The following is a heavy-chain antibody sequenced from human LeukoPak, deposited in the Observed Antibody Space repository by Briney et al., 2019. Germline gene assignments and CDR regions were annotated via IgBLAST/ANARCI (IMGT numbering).Heavy chain of an antibody. D-gene: IGHD1-7*01. J-gene: IGHJ4*02. CDR1: GYTFTGYY. CDR3: ARDLGTMGSEFDY. Sequence: ASVTVSCTASGYTFTGYYMHWVRQAPGQGLEWMGWINPNSGGTNYAQKFQGRVTMTRDMSISTAYMELSRLRSDDTAVYYCARDLGTMGSEFDYWGQGTLVTVSS. V-gene: IGHV1-2*02. CDR2: INPNSGGT.